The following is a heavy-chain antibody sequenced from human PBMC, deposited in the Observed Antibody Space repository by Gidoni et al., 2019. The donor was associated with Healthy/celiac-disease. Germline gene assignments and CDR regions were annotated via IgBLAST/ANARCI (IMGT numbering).Heavy chain of an antibody. CDR3: AREVLRYYYYYMDV. CDR2: IYSGGST. Sequence: EVQLVESGGGLVPPGGSLRLSCAASGFTVSSNYMSWVRQAPGKGLELVSFIYSGGSTYYADSVKGRFTISRDNSKNTLYLQMNSLRAEDTAVYYCAREVLRYYYYYMDVWGKGTTVTVSS. V-gene: IGHV3-66*01. CDR1: GFTVSSNY. J-gene: IGHJ6*03. D-gene: IGHD4-17*01.